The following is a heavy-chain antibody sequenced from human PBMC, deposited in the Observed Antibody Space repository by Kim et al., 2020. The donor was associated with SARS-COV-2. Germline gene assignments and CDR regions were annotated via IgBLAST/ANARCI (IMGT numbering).Heavy chain of an antibody. V-gene: IGHV3-21*01. J-gene: IGHJ4*02. Sequence: GGSLRLSCAASGFTFSSYGMNWVRQAPGKGLEWVSLISGSSSNKYYADSVKGRITISRDNSKNTLYLQMNSLRAEDTAVYYCARQLYSNWRYEADYWGQGTLVTVSS. CDR2: ISGSSSNK. CDR3: ARQLYSNWRYEADY. CDR1: GFTFSSYG. D-gene: IGHD6-13*01.